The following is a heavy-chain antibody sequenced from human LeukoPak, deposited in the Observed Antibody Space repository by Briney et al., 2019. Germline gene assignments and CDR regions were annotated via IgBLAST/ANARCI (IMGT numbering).Heavy chain of an antibody. CDR2: INSDGSST. J-gene: IGHJ4*02. Sequence: GGSLRLSCAASGFTFSSYWMHWVRQAPGKGLVWVSRINSDGSSTSYADSVKGRFTISIDNAKNTLYLQMNSLRAEDTAVYYCARDYRKSDCSGGSCYPDYWGQGTLVTVSS. CDR1: GFTFSSYW. V-gene: IGHV3-74*01. D-gene: IGHD2-15*01. CDR3: ARDYRKSDCSGGSCYPDY.